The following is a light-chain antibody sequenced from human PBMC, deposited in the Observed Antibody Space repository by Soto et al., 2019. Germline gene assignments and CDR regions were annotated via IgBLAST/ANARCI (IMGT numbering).Light chain of an antibody. CDR2: DVY. J-gene: IGLJ1*01. CDR1: SSDVGGFNY. CDR3: SSYTTSSSYV. V-gene: IGLV2-14*01. Sequence: QSVLTQPASVSWSPGQSITISCTGTSSDVGGFNYVSWYQQHPGKAPKLLIFDVYSRPSGISNRFSGSKSGNTASLTSSGLQAEDEADYYCSSYTTSSSYVFGAGAKGTVL.